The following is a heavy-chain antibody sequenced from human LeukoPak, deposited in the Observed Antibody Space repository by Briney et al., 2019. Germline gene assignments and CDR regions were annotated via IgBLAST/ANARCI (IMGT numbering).Heavy chain of an antibody. J-gene: IGHJ4*02. CDR2: ISSSSSYI. Sequence: PGGSLRISCAASGFTFSSYSMNWVRQAPGKGLEWVSFISSSSSYIYYADSVKGRFTISRDNAKNSLYLQMNSLRAEDTAVYYCARSDGVCLDYWGQGTLVTVSS. CDR3: ARSDGVCLDY. D-gene: IGHD2-8*01. CDR1: GFTFSSYS. V-gene: IGHV3-21*01.